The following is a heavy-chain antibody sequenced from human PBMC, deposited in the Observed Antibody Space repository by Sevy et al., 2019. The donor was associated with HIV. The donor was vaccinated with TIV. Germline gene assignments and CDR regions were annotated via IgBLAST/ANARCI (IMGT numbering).Heavy chain of an antibody. J-gene: IGHJ4*02. Sequence: GASVKVSCKVSGSTLSRLSMHWVRQVPGKGLEWMASFDPEDGETFYARKFQGRVTMTEDTSTDTAYMELSSLRSEDTAVYFCATTKDYYESYGSPFDYWGQGTLVTVSS. CDR3: ATTKDYYESYGSPFDY. CDR2: FDPEDGET. D-gene: IGHD3-22*01. CDR1: GSTLSRLS. V-gene: IGHV1-24*01.